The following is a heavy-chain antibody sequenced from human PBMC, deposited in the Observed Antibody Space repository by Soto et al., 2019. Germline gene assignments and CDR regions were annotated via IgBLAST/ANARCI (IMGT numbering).Heavy chain of an antibody. D-gene: IGHD1-26*01. CDR1: GYTFTTYN. Sequence: QVQLVQSGAEVKKPGASVKVSCQASGYTFTTYNINWVRQATGQGLEWMGRMNPDTGNTGYAQKFQGRVTMTRNPSINTAYMELSSLRSDDTAVYYCTRGFSLVRFDPWGQGTLVTVSS. J-gene: IGHJ5*02. V-gene: IGHV1-8*01. CDR3: TRGFSLVRFDP. CDR2: MNPDTGNT.